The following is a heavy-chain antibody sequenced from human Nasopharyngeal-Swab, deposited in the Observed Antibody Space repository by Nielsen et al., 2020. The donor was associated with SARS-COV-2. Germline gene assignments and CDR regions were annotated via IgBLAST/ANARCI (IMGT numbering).Heavy chain of an antibody. CDR3: AKDHKMDSGGGVGYMDV. Sequence: GGSLRLSCEASGFTFSSYGMHWVRQAPGKGLEWVAFIRYDGFNQHYADSVKGRFTISRDSFKNTLYLQLNSLRAEDTAVYYCAKDHKMDSGGGVGYMDVWGKGTTVTVSS. CDR2: IRYDGFNQ. CDR1: GFTFSSYG. D-gene: IGHD3-16*01. J-gene: IGHJ6*03. V-gene: IGHV3-30*02.